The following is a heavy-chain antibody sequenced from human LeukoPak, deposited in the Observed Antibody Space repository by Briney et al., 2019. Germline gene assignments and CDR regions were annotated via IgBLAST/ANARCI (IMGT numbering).Heavy chain of an antibody. CDR1: GSTFSNYA. J-gene: IGHJ4*02. V-gene: IGHV3-23*01. CDR2: ISGSGGST. CDR3: ALGLVTDY. D-gene: IGHD3-9*01. Sequence: GSLRLSCAVSGSTFSNYAMSWVRQAPGKGLEWVSAISGSGGSTYYADSVKGRFTISRDNSKNTLYLQMNSLRVEDTAVYYCALGLVTDYWGQGTLVTVSS.